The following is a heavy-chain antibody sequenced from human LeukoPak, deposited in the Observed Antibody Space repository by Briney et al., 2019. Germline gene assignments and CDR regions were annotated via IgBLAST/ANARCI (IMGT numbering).Heavy chain of an antibody. CDR3: ARDGCSSTSCYPGYYYYYYMDV. CDR2: IYTSGST. D-gene: IGHD2-2*01. V-gene: IGHV4-61*02. Sequence: PSETLSLTCTISGGSISSGSYYWSWIRQPAGKGLEWIGRIYTSGSTNYNPSLKSRVTISVDTSKNQFSLKLSSVTAADTAVYYCARDGCSSTSCYPGYYYYYYMDVWGKGTTVTVSS. CDR1: GGSISSGSYY. J-gene: IGHJ6*03.